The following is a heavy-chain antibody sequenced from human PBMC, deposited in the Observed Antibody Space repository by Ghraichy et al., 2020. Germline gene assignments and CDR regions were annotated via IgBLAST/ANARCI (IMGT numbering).Heavy chain of an antibody. V-gene: IGHV1-18*01. Sequence: ASVKVSCKASGYTFTSYGISWVRQAPGQGLEWMGWISAYNGNTNYAQKLQGRVTMTTDTSTSTAYMELRSLRSDDTAVYYCARGAMYSGTLNWFDPWGQGTLVTVSS. J-gene: IGHJ5*02. CDR1: GYTFTSYG. CDR2: ISAYNGNT. CDR3: ARGAMYSGTLNWFDP. D-gene: IGHD1-26*01.